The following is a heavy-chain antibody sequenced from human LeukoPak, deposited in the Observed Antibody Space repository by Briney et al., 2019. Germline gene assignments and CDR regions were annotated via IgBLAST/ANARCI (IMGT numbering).Heavy chain of an antibody. J-gene: IGHJ5*02. Sequence: GASVKISCKASGYTFTSYDINWVRQATGQGLEWMGWMNPNSGNTGYAQKFQGRVTITRNTSISTAYMELSSLRSEDTAVYYCARVPSARANRFNHWFDPWGQGTLVTVSS. V-gene: IGHV1-8*03. D-gene: IGHD1-14*01. CDR3: ARVPSARANRFNHWFDP. CDR1: GYTFTSYD. CDR2: MNPNSGNT.